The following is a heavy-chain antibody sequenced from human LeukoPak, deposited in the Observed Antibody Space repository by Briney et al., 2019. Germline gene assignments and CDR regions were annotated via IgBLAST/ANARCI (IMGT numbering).Heavy chain of an antibody. D-gene: IGHD2-2*01. CDR3: TTEEIVVVPAAIVEWFDP. Sequence: GGSLRLSCAASGFTFSNAWMSWVRQAPGKGLEWVGRIKSKTDGGTTDYAAPVKGRFTISRDDSKNTLYLQMNSLKTEDTAVYYCTTEEIVVVPAAIVEWFDPWGQGTLVTVSS. J-gene: IGHJ5*02. CDR2: IKSKTDGGTT. CDR1: GFTFSNAW. V-gene: IGHV3-15*01.